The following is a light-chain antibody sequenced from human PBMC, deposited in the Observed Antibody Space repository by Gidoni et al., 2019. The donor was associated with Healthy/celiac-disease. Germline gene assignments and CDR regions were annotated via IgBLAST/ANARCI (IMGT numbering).Light chain of an antibody. V-gene: IGKV1-39*01. Sequence: DIQMTESPSSLSASVGDSVTITCRARQSISSYLTWYQQKLGKAPKLLIYAASSLQSGVPSRFSGSGSGTDFTLTISSLQPEDFATYYCQQSYSTPWTFGQGTKVEIK. CDR1: QSISSY. J-gene: IGKJ1*01. CDR2: AAS. CDR3: QQSYSTPWT.